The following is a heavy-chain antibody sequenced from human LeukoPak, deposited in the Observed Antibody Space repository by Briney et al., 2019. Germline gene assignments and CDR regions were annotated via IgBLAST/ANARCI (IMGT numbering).Heavy chain of an antibody. CDR2: ISGSGGST. D-gene: IGHD3-10*01. CDR3: AKALLWFGESWYFDL. Sequence: PGGSLRLSCAASGFTFSSYEMNWVRQAPGKGLEWVSGISGSGGSTYYADSVKGRFTISRGNSKNTLYLQMNSLRAEDTAVYYCAKALLWFGESWYFDLWGRGTLVTVSS. CDR1: GFTFSSYE. V-gene: IGHV3-23*01. J-gene: IGHJ2*01.